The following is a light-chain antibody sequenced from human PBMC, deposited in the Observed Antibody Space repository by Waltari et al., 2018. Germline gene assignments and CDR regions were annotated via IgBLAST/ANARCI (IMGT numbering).Light chain of an antibody. V-gene: IGLV3-19*01. CDR1: SLRRYS. Sequence: SSELTQDPTVSVALGQSVSITCQGDSLRRYSASWDQQMPGQAPVLVFYGQDNRPSGIPDRFSGSTSGDTATLTITGTQAEDEADYYCLSRDISSTRFFGGGTRLTV. CDR2: GQD. J-gene: IGLJ2*01. CDR3: LSRDISSTRF.